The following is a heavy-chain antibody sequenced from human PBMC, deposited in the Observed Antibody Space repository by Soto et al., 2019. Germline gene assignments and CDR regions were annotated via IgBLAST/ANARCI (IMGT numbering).Heavy chain of an antibody. CDR2: IYPGDSDT. CDR3: ATTTGYSSSWHYFDY. D-gene: IGHD6-13*01. V-gene: IGHV5-51*01. CDR1: GYSFTSYW. Sequence: LKVSCKCSGYSFTSYWIGWVRQMPGKGLEWMGIIYPGDSDTRYSPSFQGQVTISADKSISTAYLQWSSLKASDTAMYYCATTTGYSSSWHYFDYWGQGTLVTVSS. J-gene: IGHJ4*02.